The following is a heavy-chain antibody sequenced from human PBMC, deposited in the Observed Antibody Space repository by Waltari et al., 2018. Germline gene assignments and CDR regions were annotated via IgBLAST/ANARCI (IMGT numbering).Heavy chain of an antibody. CDR1: GGTVSIYA. J-gene: IGHJ4*02. D-gene: IGHD2-21*01. CDR3: ATEAPFCGGHCYTGAY. V-gene: IGHV1-69*12. CDR2: FTPIFGRA. Sequence: QVQLVQAGAEVKTPGSSGKVSCRASGGTVSIYASRWVRQAPGQGLEWMGGFTPIFGRANYAQKFQGRLTITADESTTPAYMDLSGLTSEDTAVYYCATEAPFCGGHCYTGAYWRPRTLVTVSS.